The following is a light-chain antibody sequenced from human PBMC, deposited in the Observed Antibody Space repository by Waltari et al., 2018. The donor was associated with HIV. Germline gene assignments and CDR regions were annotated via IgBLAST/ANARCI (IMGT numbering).Light chain of an antibody. CDR2: SSN. Sequence: VVTQEPSLTVSPGGTVPLTCASTTGAVTTSSYPSWFLQRPGQAPRPLIFSSNKRHSWTPEHSSGSLLGDKAVLTLSPVQSEDEADYFCRLYYGGRRPSWVFGGGTKLTVL. CDR3: RLYYGGRRPSWV. CDR1: TGAVTTSSY. J-gene: IGLJ3*02. V-gene: IGLV7-43*01.